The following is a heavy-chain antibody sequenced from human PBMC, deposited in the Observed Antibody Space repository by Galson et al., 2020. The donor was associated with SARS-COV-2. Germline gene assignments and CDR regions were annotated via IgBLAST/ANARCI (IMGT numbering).Heavy chain of an antibody. J-gene: IGHJ6*02. Sequence: TGGSLRLSCAASGFTFSSYSMNWVRQAPGKGLEWVSSISSSSSYIYYADSVKGRFTIPRDNAKNSLYLQMNSLRAEDTAVYYCARDSITIFGVVITRSDYYGMDVWGQGTTVTVSS. CDR2: ISSSSSYI. CDR3: ARDSITIFGVVITRSDYYGMDV. V-gene: IGHV3-21*01. CDR1: GFTFSSYS. D-gene: IGHD3-3*01.